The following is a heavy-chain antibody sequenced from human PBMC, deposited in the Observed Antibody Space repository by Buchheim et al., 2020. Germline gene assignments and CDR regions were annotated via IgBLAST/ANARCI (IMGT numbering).Heavy chain of an antibody. CDR3: ARGQDRGRRGLGSY. CDR1: GGSFSGYY. J-gene: IGHJ4*02. V-gene: IGHV4-34*01. CDR2: INHSGSN. D-gene: IGHD2-15*01. Sequence: QVQLQQWGAGLLKPSETLSLTCAVYGGSFSGYYWSWIRQPPGKGLEWIGEINHSGSNNYNPSLKSRVTISVNTSKNQFSLKLSSVTAADTAVYYCARGQDRGRRGLGSYWGQGTL.